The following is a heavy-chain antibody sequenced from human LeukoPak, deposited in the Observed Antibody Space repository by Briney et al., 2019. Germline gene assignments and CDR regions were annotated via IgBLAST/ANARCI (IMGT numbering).Heavy chain of an antibody. CDR1: GGSISSGGYY. CDR2: IYYSGST. J-gene: IGHJ5*02. Sequence: SQTLSLTCTVSGGSISSGGYYWSWIRQHPGKGLEWIGYIYYSGSTYYNPSPKSRVTISVDTSKNQFSLKLSSVTAADTAVYYCARDSGGGDPAINWFDPWGQGTLVTVSS. D-gene: IGHD3-10*01. V-gene: IGHV4-31*03. CDR3: ARDSGGGDPAINWFDP.